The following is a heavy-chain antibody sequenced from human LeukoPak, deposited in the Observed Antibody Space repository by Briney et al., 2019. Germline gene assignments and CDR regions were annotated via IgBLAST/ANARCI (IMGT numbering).Heavy chain of an antibody. CDR3: VRASVESSGGFDI. J-gene: IGHJ3*02. Sequence: SETLSLTCTVSGGSISTDYWSWIRQPPGKGLDWIGYVSFGGGTNYNPSLKSRVITSADTSKNQFSLNLTSVTAADTAVYYCVRASVESSGGFDIWGQGTMVTVSS. V-gene: IGHV4-59*01. D-gene: IGHD3-22*01. CDR2: VSFGGGT. CDR1: GGSISTDY.